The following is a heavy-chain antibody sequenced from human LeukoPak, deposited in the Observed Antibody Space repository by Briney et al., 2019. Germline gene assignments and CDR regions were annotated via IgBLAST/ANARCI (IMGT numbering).Heavy chain of an antibody. CDR1: GDSVSSTTGT. J-gene: IGHJ1*01. Sequence: SQTLSLTCAIPGDSVSSTTGTWSWIRQSPSRGLEWLGRTYYRTKWYYDYAVSVRSRMTINPDTSKNQFSLQLSFVTPEDTAVYYCTRGDHGSATSLFRHWGQGTLVTVSS. D-gene: IGHD1-26*01. V-gene: IGHV6-1*01. CDR2: TYYRTKWYY. CDR3: TRGDHGSATSLFRH.